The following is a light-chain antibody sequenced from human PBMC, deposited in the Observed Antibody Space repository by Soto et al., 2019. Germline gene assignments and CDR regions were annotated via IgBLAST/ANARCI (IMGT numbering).Light chain of an antibody. V-gene: IGKV3-20*01. J-gene: IGKJ1*01. Sequence: ELVLTQSPGTLSLSPGERATLSCRASQSVRDRYVAWYQQKPGQAPRLLIYGASTRATDIPDRFTGSGSGTDFSLTINRLEPEDFAVYYCQQYGSPPRTFGQGTKVDIK. CDR2: GAS. CDR3: QQYGSPPRT. CDR1: QSVRDRY.